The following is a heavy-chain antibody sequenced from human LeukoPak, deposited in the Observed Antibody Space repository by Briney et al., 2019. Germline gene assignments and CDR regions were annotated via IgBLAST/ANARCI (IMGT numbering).Heavy chain of an antibody. CDR1: GFTVSSSY. D-gene: IGHD3-9*01. Sequence: GGSLRLSCAASGFTVSSSYMSWVRQAPGKGLEWVSVIYRGGSTYYADSVKGRFTISRDNSKNTVYLQMNSLRAEDTAVYYCANATYYDILTGSWGAFDIWGQGTMVTVSS. J-gene: IGHJ3*02. V-gene: IGHV3-66*01. CDR2: IYRGGST. CDR3: ANATYYDILTGSWGAFDI.